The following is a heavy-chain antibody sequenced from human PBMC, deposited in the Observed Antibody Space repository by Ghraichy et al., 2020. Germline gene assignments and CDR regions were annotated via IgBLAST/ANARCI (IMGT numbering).Heavy chain of an antibody. V-gene: IGHV4-39*01. J-gene: IGHJ5*02. CDR2: IYYSGST. CDR1: GGSIHSSSYY. Sequence: SETLSLTCTVAGGSIHSSSYYWGWIRQPPGKGLEWIGSIYYSGSTYYNPSLKSRVTISVDTSKNQFSLKLSSVTAADTAVYYCARHRWITGTTGDWFDPWGQGTLVTVSS. D-gene: IGHD1-7*01. CDR3: ARHRWITGTTGDWFDP.